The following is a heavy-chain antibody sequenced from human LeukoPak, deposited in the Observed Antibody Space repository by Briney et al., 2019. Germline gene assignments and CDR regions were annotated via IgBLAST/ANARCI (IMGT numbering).Heavy chain of an antibody. Sequence: GGSLRLSCAASGFTFSSDAMSWVRQAPGKGLEWVSGISGGGGSTYFADSVKGRFTISRDNSKNTLYLQMNSPRVEDTAVYYCAKELSQFDYWGQGTLVTVSS. CDR2: ISGGGGST. CDR3: AKELSQFDY. CDR1: GFTFSSDA. J-gene: IGHJ4*02. V-gene: IGHV3-23*01. D-gene: IGHD3-10*01.